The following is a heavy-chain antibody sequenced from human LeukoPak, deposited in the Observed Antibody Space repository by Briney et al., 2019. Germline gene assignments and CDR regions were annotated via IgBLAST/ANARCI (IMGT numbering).Heavy chain of an antibody. CDR3: ARGGGTVTTEGGYYFDY. Sequence: AASVKVSCKASGYTFTSYDINWVRQAPGQGLEWMGWMNPNSGNTGYAQKFQGRVTITADKSTSTAYMELSSLRSEDTAVYYCARGGGTVTTEGGYYFDYWGQGTLVTVSS. CDR1: GYTFTSYD. J-gene: IGHJ4*02. CDR2: MNPNSGNT. D-gene: IGHD4-17*01. V-gene: IGHV1-8*01.